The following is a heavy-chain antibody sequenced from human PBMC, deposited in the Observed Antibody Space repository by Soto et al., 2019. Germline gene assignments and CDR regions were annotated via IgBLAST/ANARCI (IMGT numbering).Heavy chain of an antibody. CDR2: IYYSGST. CDR3: ARENYYDSSGWAFDI. Sequence: LSLTCTVSGGSISSYYWSWIRQPPGKGLEWIGYIYYSGSTNYNPSLKSRVTIPVDTSKNQFSLKLSSVTAADTAVYYCARENYYDSSGWAFDIWGQGTMVTVSS. CDR1: GGSISSYY. D-gene: IGHD3-22*01. J-gene: IGHJ3*02. V-gene: IGHV4-59*01.